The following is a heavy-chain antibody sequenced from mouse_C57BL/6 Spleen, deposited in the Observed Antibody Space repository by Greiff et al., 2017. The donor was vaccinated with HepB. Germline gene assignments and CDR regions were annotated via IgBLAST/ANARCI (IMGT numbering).Heavy chain of an antibody. J-gene: IGHJ4*01. D-gene: IGHD1-1*01. CDR1: GYAFSSYW. CDR3: ARTTVAPYYYAMDY. CDR2: IYPGDGDT. Sequence: VQLQESGAELVKPGASVKISCKASGYAFSSYWMNWVKQRPGKGLEWIGQIYPGDGDTNYNGKFKGKATLTADKSSSTAYMQLSSLTSEDSAVYFCARTTVAPYYYAMDYWGQGTSVTVSS. V-gene: IGHV1-80*01.